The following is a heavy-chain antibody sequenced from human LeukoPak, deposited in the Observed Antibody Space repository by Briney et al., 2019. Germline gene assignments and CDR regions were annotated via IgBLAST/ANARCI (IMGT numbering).Heavy chain of an antibody. J-gene: IGHJ4*02. Sequence: SETLSLTCTVSGGSISGSSYYWGWIRQPPGRGLEWIGYVYYSGSTNYNPSFKSRITISVDTSRNQFSLQLSSVTAADTAVYYCARIHRYCSGGACYVLDNWGQGTLVAVSS. CDR3: ARIHRYCSGGACYVLDN. V-gene: IGHV4-61*05. D-gene: IGHD2-15*01. CDR2: VYYSGST. CDR1: GGSISGSSYY.